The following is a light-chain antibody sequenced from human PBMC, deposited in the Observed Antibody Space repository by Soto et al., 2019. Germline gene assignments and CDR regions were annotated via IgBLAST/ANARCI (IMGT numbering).Light chain of an antibody. CDR3: QQYHNSPLT. CDR2: GAS. V-gene: IGKV3-20*01. J-gene: IGKJ1*01. Sequence: EIVLTQSPGTLSLSPGERATLSCRASQSVSSNYLAWYQQKPGQAPRVLIYGASSRTTGIPDRFSGSGSGTDFTLTISRLEPEDFAVYYCQQYHNSPLTFGQGTKVDMK. CDR1: QSVSSNY.